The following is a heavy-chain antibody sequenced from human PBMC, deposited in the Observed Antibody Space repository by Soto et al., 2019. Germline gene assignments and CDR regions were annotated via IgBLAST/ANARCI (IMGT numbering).Heavy chain of an antibody. CDR2: INPESTTI. V-gene: IGHV3-74*01. Sequence: EAQLVESGGGLVQPGGSLTLSCTASELSLNIYWMHWVRQAPGKGLVWVAGINPESTTITYPDSVTGRFTNSRDYAKNTLYLQMNGLSADDTAIYYCTKDTFCGRDSWGKGTLVTVSS. CDR1: ELSLNIYW. D-gene: IGHD2-21*01. J-gene: IGHJ4*02. CDR3: TKDTFCGRDS.